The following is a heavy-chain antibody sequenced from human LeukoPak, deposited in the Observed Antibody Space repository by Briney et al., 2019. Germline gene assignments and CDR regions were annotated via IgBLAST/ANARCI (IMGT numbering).Heavy chain of an antibody. Sequence: GGSLRLSCAASGFTFSYYALHWVRQPPGKGLGWVAAISYDEFNKFYGNSVKGRFNISRDNSKSTLSLQMNSLRTEETAVYYCAREGRDSTNINAFDFWGQGIMVTVSS. CDR1: GFTFSYYA. J-gene: IGHJ3*01. D-gene: IGHD2-2*01. CDR3: AREGRDSTNINAFDF. CDR2: ISYDEFNK. V-gene: IGHV3-30*04.